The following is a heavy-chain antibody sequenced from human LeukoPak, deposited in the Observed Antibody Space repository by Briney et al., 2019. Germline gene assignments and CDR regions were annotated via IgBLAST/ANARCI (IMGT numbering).Heavy chain of an antibody. CDR1: GGSINSYY. CDR2: IHYSGST. D-gene: IGHD2-15*01. CDR3: ARVSFFRWAATRPSYYYYYMDV. Sequence: PSETLSLTCTVSGGSINSYYWSWIRQPPGKGLQWIGCIHYSGSTNYNPSLKSRVTISVDTSKNQFSLKLSSVTAADTAVYYCARVSFFRWAATRPSYYYYYMDVWGKGTTVTISS. J-gene: IGHJ6*03. V-gene: IGHV4-59*12.